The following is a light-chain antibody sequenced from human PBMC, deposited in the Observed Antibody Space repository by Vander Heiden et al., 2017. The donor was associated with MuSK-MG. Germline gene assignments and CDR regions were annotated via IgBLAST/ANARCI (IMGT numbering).Light chain of an antibody. CDR3: QQCDSNDQRT. Sequence: LQITQSPSSLSASVGDRVTLPCRASQTIGSSLNWYQQQPGKAPKLLIYAASTLQNGVPARFSGSGSGTDFTLTISSLQPEDFATYCCQQCDSNDQRTFGQGTKVEIK. V-gene: IGKV1-39*01. J-gene: IGKJ1*01. CDR1: QTIGSS. CDR2: AAS.